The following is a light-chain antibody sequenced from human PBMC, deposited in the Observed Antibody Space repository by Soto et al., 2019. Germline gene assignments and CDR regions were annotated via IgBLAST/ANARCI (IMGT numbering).Light chain of an antibody. CDR2: AVN. CDR1: SSDVGGYNY. V-gene: IGLV2-11*01. CDR3: CSSAGNLFV. Sequence: QSALTQPRSVSGSPGQSVTISCTGTSSDVGGYNYVSWYQQHPGKAPKLMIYAVNKRPSGVPDRFSGSKSGNTASLTISGLQADDEAYYYCCSSAGNLFVFGSGTKLTVL. J-gene: IGLJ1*01.